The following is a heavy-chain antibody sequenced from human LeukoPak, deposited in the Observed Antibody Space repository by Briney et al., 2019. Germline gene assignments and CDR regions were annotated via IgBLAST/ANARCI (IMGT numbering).Heavy chain of an antibody. CDR2: ISGSGGGT. CDR1: GVTFSSYV. D-gene: IGHD1-26*01. CDR3: AKWELYSGFYYIDY. V-gene: IGHV3-23*01. J-gene: IGHJ4*02. Sequence: PGGSLRLSCEASGVTFSSYVMSWVRQAPGKGPEWVSGISGSGGGTYYADSVKGRFAISRDNSKNTLYLQMNSLRAEDTAVYYCAKWELYSGFYYIDYWGQGTLATVSS.